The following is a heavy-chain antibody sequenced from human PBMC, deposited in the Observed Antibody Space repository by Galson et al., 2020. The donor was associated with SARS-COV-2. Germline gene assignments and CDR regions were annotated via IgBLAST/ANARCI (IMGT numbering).Heavy chain of an antibody. D-gene: IGHD3-10*01. J-gene: IGHJ4*02. Sequence: SGPTLVKPTQTLTLTCTFSGFSLSTSGMRVSWIRQPPGKALEWLARIDWDDDKFYSTSLKTRLSISKDTSKNQVVLTMTNMDPVDTATYYCARSYSGSKPFDYWGQGTLVTVSS. CDR2: IDWDDDK. V-gene: IGHV2-70*04. CDR1: GFSLSTSGMR. CDR3: ARSYSGSKPFDY.